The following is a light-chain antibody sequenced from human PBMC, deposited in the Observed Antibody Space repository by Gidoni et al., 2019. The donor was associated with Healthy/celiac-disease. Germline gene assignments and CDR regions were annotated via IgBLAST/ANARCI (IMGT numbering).Light chain of an antibody. CDR1: QSISIY. CDR2: AAS. Sequence: DIPTTQPPSSLSASVGDRVTITCRASQSISIYINWYQQKPGKAPKLLIYAASSLQSGVPSRFSGSGSGTDFTLTISSLQPEDFATYYCQQSYSTPPTFGQGTKVEIK. CDR3: QQSYSTPPT. J-gene: IGKJ1*01. V-gene: IGKV1-39*01.